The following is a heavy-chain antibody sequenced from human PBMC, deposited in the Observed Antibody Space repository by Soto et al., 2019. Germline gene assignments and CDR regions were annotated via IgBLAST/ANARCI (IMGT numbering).Heavy chain of an antibody. J-gene: IGHJ6*02. Sequence: ASVKVSCKASGYNFTIYGISWVRQAPGQGLEWMGWISGYDGDTNYAQKFQGRVTVTTDTATSTAHMEVRNLGPDDTAIYYCATDDQVVSTTLALQDYYYSYRIDVWSHGTSVPFSS. CDR2: ISGYDGDT. CDR3: ATDDQVVSTTLALQDYYYSYRIDV. CDR1: GYNFTIYG. D-gene: IGHD1-7*01. V-gene: IGHV1-18*04.